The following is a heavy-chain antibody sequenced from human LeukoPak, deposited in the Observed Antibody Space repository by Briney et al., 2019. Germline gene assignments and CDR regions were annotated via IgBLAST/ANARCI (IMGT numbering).Heavy chain of an antibody. CDR1: GYSFTSYA. J-gene: IGHJ4*02. Sequence: ASMKVSCKASGYSFTSYAINWVRQAPGQGLEWMGWISAYNGNTDYAQKLQGRVTMTTDTSTSTAYMELRSLTSDDTAVYYCASGWYDSSWNFANWGQGTLVTVSS. CDR3: ASGWYDSSWNFAN. V-gene: IGHV1-18*01. CDR2: ISAYNGNT. D-gene: IGHD6-13*01.